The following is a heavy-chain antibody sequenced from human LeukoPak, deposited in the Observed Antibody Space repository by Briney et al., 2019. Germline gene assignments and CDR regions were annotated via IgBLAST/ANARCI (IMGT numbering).Heavy chain of an antibody. CDR3: AGYCSSTSCHEYYYYGMDV. CDR2: ISGSGGST. V-gene: IGHV3-23*01. D-gene: IGHD2-2*01. Sequence: GGSLRLSCAASGFTFSSYAMSWVRQAPGKGLEWVSAISGSGGSTYYADSVKGRFTISRDNSKNTLYLQMNSLRAEDTAVYYCAGYCSSTSCHEYYYYGMDVWGKGTTVTVSS. CDR1: GFTFSSYA. J-gene: IGHJ6*04.